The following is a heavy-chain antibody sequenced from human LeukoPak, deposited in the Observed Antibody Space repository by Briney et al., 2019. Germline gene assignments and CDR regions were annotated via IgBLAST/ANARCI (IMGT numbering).Heavy chain of an antibody. CDR1: GYTFTSYG. V-gene: IGHV1-18*01. CDR3: ARSRPLIGPASYFDY. J-gene: IGHJ4*02. Sequence: ASVKVSCKASGYTFTSYGISWVRQAPGQGLEWMGWISAYNGNTNYAQKLQGRVTMTTDTSTSTAYMELRSLRSDDTAVYYCARSRPLIGPASYFDYWGQGTLVTVSS. D-gene: IGHD3-16*01. CDR2: ISAYNGNT.